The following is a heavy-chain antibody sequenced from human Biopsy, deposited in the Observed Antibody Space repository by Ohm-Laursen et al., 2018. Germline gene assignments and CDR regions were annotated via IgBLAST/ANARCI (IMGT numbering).Heavy chain of an antibody. J-gene: IGHJ4*02. CDR1: GFTVSSNY. V-gene: IGHV3-53*01. CDR3: ARNKPGSSSGSDFDY. Sequence: GSLRLSCSDSGFTVSSNYVSWVRQAPGMGLEWVSVIYSGDRPYYRESVRGRFTISRDNSKNTLYLQMNSLRADDTAVYYCARNKPGSSSGSDFDYWGQGTLVTVSS. D-gene: IGHD6-6*01. CDR2: IYSGDRP.